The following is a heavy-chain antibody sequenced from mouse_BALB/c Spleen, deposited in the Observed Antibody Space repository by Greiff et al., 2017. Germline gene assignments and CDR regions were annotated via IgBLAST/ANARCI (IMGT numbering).Heavy chain of an antibody. CDR2: IDPENGNT. J-gene: IGHJ4*01. D-gene: IGHD1-2*01. CDR3: ARYHYYRTRAMDY. V-gene: IGHV14-1*02. CDR1: GFNIKDYY. Sequence: VQLQQSGAELVRPGALVKLSCKASGFNIKDYYMHWVKQRPEQGLEWIGWIDPENGNTIYDPKFQGKASITADTSSNTAYLQLSSLTSEDTAVYYCARYHYYRTRAMDYWGQGTSVTVSS.